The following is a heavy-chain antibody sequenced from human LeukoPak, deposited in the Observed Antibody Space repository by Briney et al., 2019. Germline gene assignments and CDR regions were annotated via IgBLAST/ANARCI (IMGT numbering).Heavy chain of an antibody. V-gene: IGHV4-39*01. D-gene: IGHD2-2*01. CDR3: ARHADCSSTSCYQSWFDP. CDR2: IYYSEIT. Sequence: SETLSLTCTVSGGSTSSSSYYWGWIRQPPGKGLEWIGSIYYSEITYYNPSLKSRVTISVDTSKNQFSLKLSSVTAADTAVYYCARHADCSSTSCYQSWFDPWGQGTLVTVSS. J-gene: IGHJ5*02. CDR1: GGSTSSSSYY.